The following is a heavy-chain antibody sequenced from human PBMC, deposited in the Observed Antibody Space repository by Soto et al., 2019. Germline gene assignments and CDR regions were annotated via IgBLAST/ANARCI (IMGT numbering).Heavy chain of an antibody. CDR1: GGTFSSYT. J-gene: IGHJ4*02. Sequence: QVQLVQSGAEVKKPGSSVKVSCKASGGTFSSYTISWVRQAPGQGLEWMGRIIPILGIANYAQKFQGRVTITADKSTSTAYMELSSLRSEDQAVYYCAREGYCSGGSCSEQLDYWGQGTLVTVSS. V-gene: IGHV1-69*08. CDR3: AREGYCSGGSCSEQLDY. D-gene: IGHD2-15*01. CDR2: IIPILGIA.